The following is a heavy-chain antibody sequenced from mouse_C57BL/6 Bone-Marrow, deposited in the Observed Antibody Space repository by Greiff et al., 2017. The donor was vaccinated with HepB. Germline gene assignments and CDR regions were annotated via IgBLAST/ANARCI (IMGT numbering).Heavy chain of an antibody. V-gene: IGHV5-16*01. J-gene: IGHJ4*01. CDR3: ARDRYYGSSPPIAMDY. D-gene: IGHD1-1*01. CDR1: GFTFSDYY. Sequence: EVNVVESEGGLVQPGSSMKLSCTASGFTFSDYYMAWVRQVPEKGLEWVANINYDGSSTYYLDSLKSRFIISRDNAKNILYLQMSSLKSEDTATYYCARDRYYGSSPPIAMDYWGQGTSVTVSS. CDR2: INYDGSST.